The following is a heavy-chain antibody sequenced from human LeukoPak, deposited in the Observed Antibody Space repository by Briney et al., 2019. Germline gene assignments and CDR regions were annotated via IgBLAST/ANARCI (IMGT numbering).Heavy chain of an antibody. Sequence: SVKVSRKASGGTFSNYAISWVRQAPGQGLEWMGGIIPIFGTANYAQKFRGRVTITADKSTRTAYMELSSLRFEDTAVYYCARDGIVGYYGSGSRGRHYYYYYYMDVWGKGTTVTISS. J-gene: IGHJ6*03. CDR3: ARDGIVGYYGSGSRGRHYYYYYYMDV. V-gene: IGHV1-69*06. CDR1: GGTFSNYA. D-gene: IGHD3-10*01. CDR2: IIPIFGTA.